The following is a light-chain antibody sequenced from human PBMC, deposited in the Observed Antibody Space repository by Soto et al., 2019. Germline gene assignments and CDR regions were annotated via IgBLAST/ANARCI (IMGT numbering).Light chain of an antibody. CDR1: SSNIGSNY. CDR3: AAWDDSLSGHVV. CDR2: SNN. J-gene: IGLJ2*01. Sequence: HSVLSQPPSASGTPGQSVTISCSGSSSNIGSNYVYWYQQLPGTAPKLLIYSNNQRPSGVPDRFSGSKFGSSASLAISGLRSEDEAAYYCAAWDDSLSGHVVFGGGTKVTVL. V-gene: IGLV1-47*02.